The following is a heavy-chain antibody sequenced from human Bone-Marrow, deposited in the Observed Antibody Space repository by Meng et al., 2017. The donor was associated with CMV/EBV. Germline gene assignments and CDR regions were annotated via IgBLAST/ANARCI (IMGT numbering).Heavy chain of an antibody. CDR1: GFTFSSYS. CDR3: TRDLENGYASSIKQN. V-gene: IGHV3-21*01. D-gene: IGHD3-16*01. J-gene: IGHJ1*01. Sequence: GGSLRLSCAASGFTFSSYSMNWVRQAPGKGLEWVSSISSSSSYIYYADSVKGRFTISRDNAKNSLYLQMNSLRAEDTALYYCTRDLENGYASSIKQNWGQGTLVTVSS. CDR2: ISSSSSYI.